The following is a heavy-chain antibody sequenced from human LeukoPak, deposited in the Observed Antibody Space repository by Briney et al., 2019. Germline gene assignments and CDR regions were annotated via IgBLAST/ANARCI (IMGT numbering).Heavy chain of an antibody. CDR2: IYYSGST. CDR1: GGSISSSSYY. D-gene: IGHD5-12*01. Sequence: SETLSLTCTVSGGSISSSSYYWGWIRQPPGKGLEWIGSIYYSGSTYYNPSLKSRVTISVDTSKNQFSLKLSSVTAADTGVYYCARTITPSEYYFDYWGQGTLVTVSS. V-gene: IGHV4-39*07. J-gene: IGHJ4*02. CDR3: ARTITPSEYYFDY.